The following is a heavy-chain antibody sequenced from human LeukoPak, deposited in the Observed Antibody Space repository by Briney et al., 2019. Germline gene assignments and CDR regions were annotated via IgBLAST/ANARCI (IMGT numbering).Heavy chain of an antibody. V-gene: IGHV3-48*01. Sequence: GGSLRLSCAASGFTFSSYSMNWVRQAPGKGLEWVSYISSSSSTIYYADSVKGRFTISRDNSQNTLYLQMNSLRTEDTALYFCAKDRTMAADGTYFDYWGQGTLVTVSS. D-gene: IGHD6-13*01. CDR2: ISSSSSTI. J-gene: IGHJ4*02. CDR1: GFTFSSYS. CDR3: AKDRTMAADGTYFDY.